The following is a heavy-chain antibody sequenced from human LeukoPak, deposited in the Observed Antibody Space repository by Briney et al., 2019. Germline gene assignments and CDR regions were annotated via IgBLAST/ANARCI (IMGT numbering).Heavy chain of an antibody. V-gene: IGHV1-24*01. CDR1: GYTLTELS. J-gene: IGHJ4*02. D-gene: IGHD2-21*02. Sequence: ASVKVSCKVSGYTLTELSMHWVRQAPGKGLEWMGGFDPEDGETIYAQKFQGRVTMTEDTSTDTAYMELSSLRSEDTAVYYCATDAPNCGGDCYPSYWGQGTLVTVSS. CDR2: FDPEDGET. CDR3: ATDAPNCGGDCYPSY.